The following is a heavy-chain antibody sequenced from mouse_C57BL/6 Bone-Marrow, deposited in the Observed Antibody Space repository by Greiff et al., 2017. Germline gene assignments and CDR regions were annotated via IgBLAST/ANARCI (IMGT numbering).Heavy chain of an antibody. CDR1: GFTFSDYY. Sequence: EVMLVESEGGLVQPGSSMKLSCTASGFTFSDYYMAWVRQVPEKGLEWVANINYDGSSTYYLDSLESRFIISRDNAKNILYLPMSSLKSEDTATYYCARGREYYFDYWGQGTTLTVSS. V-gene: IGHV5-16*01. CDR2: INYDGSST. CDR3: ARGREYYFDY. J-gene: IGHJ2*01.